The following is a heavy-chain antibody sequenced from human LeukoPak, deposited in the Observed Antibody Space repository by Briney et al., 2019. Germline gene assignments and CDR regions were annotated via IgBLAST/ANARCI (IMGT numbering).Heavy chain of an antibody. V-gene: IGHV3-23*01. Sequence: HSGGSLRLSCAASGFTFSSYAMTWVRQAPGKGLEWVSAISGSGGSTYYADSVKGRFIISRDNSKNTLYLQMNSLRAEDTAVYYCARGRGSGRFSEFDYWGQGTLVTVSS. CDR3: ARGRGSGRFSEFDY. CDR2: ISGSGGST. J-gene: IGHJ4*02. D-gene: IGHD2-15*01. CDR1: GFTFSSYA.